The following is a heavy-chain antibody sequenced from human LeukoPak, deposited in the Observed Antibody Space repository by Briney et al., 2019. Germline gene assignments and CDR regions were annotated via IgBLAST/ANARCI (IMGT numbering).Heavy chain of an antibody. CDR2: INSDGSST. D-gene: IGHD5-12*01. CDR3: ARDRGYSGYVNWFDP. V-gene: IGHV3-74*01. CDR1: GFTFISYW. Sequence: GGSLRLSCAASGFTFISYWMHWVRQAPGKGLVWVSRINSDGSSTSYADSVKGRFTISRDNAKNTLYLQMNRLRAEDTAVYHCARDRGYSGYVNWFDPWGQGTLVTVSS. J-gene: IGHJ5*02.